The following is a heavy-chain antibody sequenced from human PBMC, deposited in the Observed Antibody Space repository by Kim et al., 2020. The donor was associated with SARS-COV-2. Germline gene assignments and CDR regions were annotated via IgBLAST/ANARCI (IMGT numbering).Heavy chain of an antibody. CDR2: ISAYNGNM. V-gene: IGHV1-18*01. CDR3: VRVSPYGCIDAEDF. D-gene: IGHD3-10*01. J-gene: IGHJ4*02. Sequence: ASVKVSCEASGYTFTSYGISWVRQAPGQGLYWMGWISAYNGNMNYGQSFQGRLTMTTDTSTNTAYMELSSLRSDETALSYCVRVSPYGCIDAEDFWGQGTLVIVSS. CDR1: GYTFTSYG.